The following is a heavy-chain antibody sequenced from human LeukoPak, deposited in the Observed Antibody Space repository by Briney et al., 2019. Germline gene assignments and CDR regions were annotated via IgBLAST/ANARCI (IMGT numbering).Heavy chain of an antibody. D-gene: IGHD6-13*01. J-gene: IGHJ1*01. CDR1: GFTFSSYA. CDR3: AGGYSSSWYSGFQH. CDR2: ISYDGSSK. Sequence: PGGSLRLSCAASGFTFSSYAMHWVRQAPGKGLEWVAVISYDGSSKFYADSVKGRFTISRDNSKNTLYLQMNSLRAEDTAMFYCAGGYSSSWYSGFQHWGQGTLVTVSS. V-gene: IGHV3-30-3*01.